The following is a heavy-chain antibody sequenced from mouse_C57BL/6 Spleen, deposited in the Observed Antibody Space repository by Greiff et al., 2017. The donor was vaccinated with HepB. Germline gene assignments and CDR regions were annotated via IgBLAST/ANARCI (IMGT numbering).Heavy chain of an antibody. D-gene: IGHD1-1*01. CDR2: INPSSGYT. J-gene: IGHJ2*01. CDR3: ARAGATVVVN. CDR1: GYTFTSYT. V-gene: IGHV1-4*01. Sequence: QVQLQQSGAELARPGASVKMSCKASGYTFTSYTMHWVKQRPGQGLEWIGYINPSSGYTKYNQKFKDKATLTADKSSSTAYMQLSSLTSEDSAVYYCARAGATVVVNWGQGTTLTVSS.